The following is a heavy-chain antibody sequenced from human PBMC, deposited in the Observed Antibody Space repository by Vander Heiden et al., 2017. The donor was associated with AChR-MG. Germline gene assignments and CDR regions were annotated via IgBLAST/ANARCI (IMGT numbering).Heavy chain of an antibody. CDR2: INHSGST. D-gene: IGHD6-19*01. Sequence: QVQLQQWGAGLLKPSETLSLTCAVYGGSFSGYYWSWIRQPPGKGLEWIGEINHSGSTNYNPSLKSRVTISVDTSKNQFSLKLSSVTAADTAVYYCAYSSGWPSGGDPSNRYFDYWGQGTLVTVSS. J-gene: IGHJ4*02. V-gene: IGHV4-34*01. CDR3: AYSSGWPSGGDPSNRYFDY. CDR1: GGSFSGYY.